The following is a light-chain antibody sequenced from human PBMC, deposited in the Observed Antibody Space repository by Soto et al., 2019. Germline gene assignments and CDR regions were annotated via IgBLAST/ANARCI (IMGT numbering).Light chain of an antibody. CDR1: QSVGVN. J-gene: IGKJ5*01. CDR3: QHRMIWPLT. CDR2: GAS. V-gene: IGKV3-11*01. Sequence: EIVLTQSAATLSLSPGERATLSCTTSQSVGVNLAWYQQKPGQAPRLLIYGASTRATGVPARFSGSGSGTDFTLTISSLQSEDFAVYYCQHRMIWPLTFGQGTRLEIK.